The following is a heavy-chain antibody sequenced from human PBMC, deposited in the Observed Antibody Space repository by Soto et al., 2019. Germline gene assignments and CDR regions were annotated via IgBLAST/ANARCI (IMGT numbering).Heavy chain of an antibody. Sequence: QAQLVQSGGEVTRPGASVRVSCKASGYTFNSYGISWVRQAPGQGLEWMGWISSYNGHTDYARKFQGRVAMTTDISTNTVSMELRDLRSDDTAVYYCARGRGWGARDCDNWGQGTLVTVS. CDR3: ARGRGWGARDCDN. J-gene: IGHJ4*02. V-gene: IGHV1-18*01. CDR1: GYTFNSYG. CDR2: ISSYNGHT. D-gene: IGHD3-16*01.